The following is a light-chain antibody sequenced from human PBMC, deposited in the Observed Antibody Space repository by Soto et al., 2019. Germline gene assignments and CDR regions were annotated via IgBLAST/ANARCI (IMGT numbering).Light chain of an antibody. V-gene: IGKV1-39*01. J-gene: IGKJ1*01. CDR1: RSISDC. Sequence: IQMTQSPPSLSATVGDRVTITCRASRSISDCLNWYKQKPGEAPELLIYAASTLQSGVPSRFSGSGSGTEFTLTISSLQPDDFATYYCQHYYSYPWTFGQGTKVDIK. CDR3: QHYYSYPWT. CDR2: AAS.